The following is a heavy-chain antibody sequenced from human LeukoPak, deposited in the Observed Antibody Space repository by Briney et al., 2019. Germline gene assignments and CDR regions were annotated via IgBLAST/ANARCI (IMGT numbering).Heavy chain of an antibody. D-gene: IGHD6-19*01. Sequence: GGSLGLSCAASGFTFSSYSMNWVRQPPGKGLEWVSSISSSSSYIYYADSVKGRFTISRDNAKNSLYLQMNSLRAEDTAVYYCARERKAGLDYWGQGTLVTVSS. CDR1: GFTFSSYS. CDR2: ISSSSSYI. CDR3: ARERKAGLDY. J-gene: IGHJ4*02. V-gene: IGHV3-21*01.